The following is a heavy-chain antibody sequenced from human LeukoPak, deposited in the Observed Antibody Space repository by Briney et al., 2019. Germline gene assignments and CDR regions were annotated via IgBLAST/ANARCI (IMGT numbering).Heavy chain of an antibody. V-gene: IGHV3-30-3*01. J-gene: IGHJ4*02. Sequence: PGRSLRLSCAASGFTFSSYAMHWVRQAPGKGLEWVAVISYDGSNKYYADSVKGRFTISRDNSKNTLYLQMNSLRAEDTAVYYCARERYGSGYPRTPEWNYWGQGTLVTVSS. CDR1: GFTFSSYA. CDR2: ISYDGSNK. D-gene: IGHD3-10*01. CDR3: ARERYGSGYPRTPEWNY.